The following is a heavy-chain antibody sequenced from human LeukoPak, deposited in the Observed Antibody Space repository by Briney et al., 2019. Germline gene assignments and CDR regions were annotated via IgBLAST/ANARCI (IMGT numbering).Heavy chain of an antibody. CDR3: AKDPDWGYSSGWYDY. V-gene: IGHV3-23*01. CDR2: ISGSGGST. CDR1: GFTFGSYA. J-gene: IGHJ4*02. D-gene: IGHD6-19*01. Sequence: GGSLRLSCAASGFTFGSYAMSWVRQAPGKGLEWVSAISGSGGSTYYADSVKGRFTISRDNSKNTLYLQMNSLRAEDTAVYYCAKDPDWGYSSGWYDYWGQGTLVTVSS.